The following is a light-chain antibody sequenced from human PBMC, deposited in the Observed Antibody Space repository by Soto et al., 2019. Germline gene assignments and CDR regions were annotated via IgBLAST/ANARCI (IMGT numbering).Light chain of an antibody. CDR2: DVS. V-gene: IGLV2-14*01. CDR3: SSYTSSSTLEVV. J-gene: IGLJ2*01. Sequence: QSALTQPASVSGSPGQSITISCTGTSSDVGGYNYVSWYQQHPGKAPKLMIYDVSNRPSGVSNRFSGSKSGNTASLTISGRQDEDEADYYCSSYTSSSTLEVVFGGGTKLTVL. CDR1: SSDVGGYNY.